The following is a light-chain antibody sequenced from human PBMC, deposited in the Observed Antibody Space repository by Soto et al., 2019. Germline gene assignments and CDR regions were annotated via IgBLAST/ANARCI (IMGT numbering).Light chain of an antibody. CDR2: GNS. V-gene: IGLV1-40*01. CDR3: QSYDSSLSGWV. Sequence: QSVLTQPPSVSGAPGQRVTISCTGSSSNIGAGYDVHWYQQLPGTAPKLLIYGNSNRPSGVPDRFSGSKSGTSASLVITGLQAEDEAVYYCQSYDSSLSGWVFGGGTKLTVL. CDR1: SSNIGAGYD. J-gene: IGLJ3*02.